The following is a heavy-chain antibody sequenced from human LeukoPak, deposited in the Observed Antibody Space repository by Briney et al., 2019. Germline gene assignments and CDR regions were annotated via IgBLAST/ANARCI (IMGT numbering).Heavy chain of an antibody. V-gene: IGHV3-15*01. CDR1: GFTFSNAW. J-gene: IGHJ4*02. CDR3: TTDNWYSSGWYDDGIDY. Sequence: GGSLRLSCAASGFTFSNAWMSWVRQAPGKELEWVGRIKSKTDGGTTDYAAPVKGRFTISRDDSKNTLYLQMNSLKTEDTAVYYCTTDNWYSSGWYDDGIDYWGQGTLVTVSS. CDR2: IKSKTDGGTT. D-gene: IGHD6-19*01.